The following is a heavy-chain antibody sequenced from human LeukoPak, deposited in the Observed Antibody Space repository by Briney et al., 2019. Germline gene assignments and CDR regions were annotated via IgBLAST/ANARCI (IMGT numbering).Heavy chain of an antibody. CDR3: ARRLSDSNKWYSFDY. CDR2: ISRTGATT. D-gene: IGHD2-15*01. CDR1: GFTFSSYA. J-gene: IGHJ4*02. Sequence: GGSLRLSCAASGFTFSSYAMNWVRQAPGKGLEWVSIISRTGATTYYGDSVKGRFTISRDNSKNTLFLEMSSLRAEDTATYFCARRLSDSNKWYSFDYWGQGTLVTVSS. V-gene: IGHV3-23*01.